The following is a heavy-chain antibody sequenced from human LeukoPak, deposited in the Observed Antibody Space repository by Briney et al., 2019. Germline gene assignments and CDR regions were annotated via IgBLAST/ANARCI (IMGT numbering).Heavy chain of an antibody. D-gene: IGHD3-10*01. V-gene: IGHV3-23*01. J-gene: IGHJ4*02. Sequence: GGSLRLSCAAFGFTFSSYAMSWVRQAPGKGLEWVSAISGSGGSTYYADSVKGRFTISRDNSKNTLYLQMNSLRAEDTAVYYCAKGLTYYYGSGSISFDYWGQGTLVTVSS. CDR1: GFTFSSYA. CDR2: ISGSGGST. CDR3: AKGLTYYYGSGSISFDY.